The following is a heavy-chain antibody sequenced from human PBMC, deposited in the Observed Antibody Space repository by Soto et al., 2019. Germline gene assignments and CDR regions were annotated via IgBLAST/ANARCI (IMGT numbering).Heavy chain of an antibody. D-gene: IGHD6-13*01. CDR1: DFTFLSSG. CDR2: IWYDGSNK. V-gene: IGHV3-33*01. Sequence: PAGSRRISVAAGDFTFLSSGRHGACKAPGKGRGGVAVIWYDGSNKYYADSVNGRLTIPRDNSKNTLHLQMHSLRAEATAVYYCARENPGSSWYRSYYYYGMDVRGQGTTVPVSS. CDR3: ARENPGSSWYRSYYYYGMDV. J-gene: IGHJ6*02.